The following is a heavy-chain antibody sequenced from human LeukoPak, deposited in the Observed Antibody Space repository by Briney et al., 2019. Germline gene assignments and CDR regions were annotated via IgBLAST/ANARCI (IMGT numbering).Heavy chain of an antibody. J-gene: IGHJ5*02. V-gene: IGHV1-2*02. D-gene: IGHD3-3*01. Sequence: ASVKVSCKASGYTFTDYYIHWVRQAPGQGLEWMGWINPNTGGAHYAENFQGRVTMSSDTSISTAYMELSRLRSEDTAVYYCAREGSMGDFWSGYYTPNWFDPWGQGTLVTVSS. CDR2: INPNTGGA. CDR1: GYTFTDYY. CDR3: AREGSMGDFWSGYYTPNWFDP.